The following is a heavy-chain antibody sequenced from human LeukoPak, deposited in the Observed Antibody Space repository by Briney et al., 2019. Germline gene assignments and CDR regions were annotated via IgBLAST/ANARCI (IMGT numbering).Heavy chain of an antibody. J-gene: IGHJ6*02. CDR2: ISGSGGTT. CDR1: GFSFRHYA. CDR3: ARGLPNCYGMDV. Sequence: GGSLRLSCVASGFSFRHYAMTWVRQAPGKGLQWVAGISGSGGTTYYADSVKGRFTISRDNTKNTLYLQMDSLRTEDTAVYYCARGLPNCYGMDVWGQGTTVTVSS. V-gene: IGHV3-23*01.